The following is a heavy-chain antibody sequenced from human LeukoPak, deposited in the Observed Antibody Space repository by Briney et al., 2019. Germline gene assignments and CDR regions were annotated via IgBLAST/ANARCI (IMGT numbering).Heavy chain of an antibody. V-gene: IGHV3-30*02. D-gene: IGHD3-3*01. J-gene: IGHJ6*03. Sequence: PGGSLRLSCAASGFTFSSYGMHWVRQAPGKGLEWVAFIRYDESNKYYADSVKGRFTISRDNAKNSLYLQMNSLRAEDTAVYYCARDLRPYYDFWSGYYMGGGDYMDVWGKGTTVTVSS. CDR1: GFTFSSYG. CDR3: ARDLRPYYDFWSGYYMGGGDYMDV. CDR2: IRYDESNK.